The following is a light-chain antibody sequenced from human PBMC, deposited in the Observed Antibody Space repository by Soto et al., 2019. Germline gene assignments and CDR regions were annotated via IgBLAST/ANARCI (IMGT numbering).Light chain of an antibody. V-gene: IGKV3-15*01. CDR2: GAS. J-gene: IGKJ2*01. CDR3: QQYKYLPPYT. CDR1: QRISSN. Sequence: EILMTQSQATLSFSPGERATLSCRASQRISSNVAWYQQKPGQAPRLLIYGASTRATGVPDRFSGGGSGTEFTLNISSLQSEDFAVYFCQQYKYLPPYTFGQGTKLEIK.